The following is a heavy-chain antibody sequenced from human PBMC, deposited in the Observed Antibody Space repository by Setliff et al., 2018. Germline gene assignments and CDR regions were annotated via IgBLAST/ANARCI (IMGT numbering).Heavy chain of an antibody. CDR1: GFPFSNAW. V-gene: IGHV3-15*01. CDR2: IKSKPDGGTT. Sequence: GGSLRLSCAASGFPFSNAWMSWVRQAPGKGLEWVGRIKSKPDGGTTDYAAPVKGRFTISRDDSKNTLYLQMNSLKTEETAVYYCTTDHFTNFGEVIILGVAGYWGQGTLVTVSS. CDR3: TTDHFTNFGEVIILGVAGY. J-gene: IGHJ4*02. D-gene: IGHD3-3*01.